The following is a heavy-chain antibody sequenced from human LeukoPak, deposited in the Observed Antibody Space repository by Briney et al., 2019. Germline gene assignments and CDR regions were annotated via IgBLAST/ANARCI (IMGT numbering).Heavy chain of an antibody. D-gene: IGHD3-10*01. V-gene: IGHV3-23*01. Sequence: GGPLSFSCAAPGFPFSSLALSGFPRAPGRGLRGFSAISGSGGSTYYADSVKGRFTISRDNSKNTLYPQMNSLRAEDTAVYYCYGSGSYYNDLDYWGQGTLVTVSS. J-gene: IGHJ4*02. CDR1: GFPFSSLA. CDR3: YGSGSYYNDLDY. CDR2: ISGSGGST.